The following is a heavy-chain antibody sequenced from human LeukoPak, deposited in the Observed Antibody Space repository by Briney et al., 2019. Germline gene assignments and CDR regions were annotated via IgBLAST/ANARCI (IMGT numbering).Heavy chain of an antibody. V-gene: IGHV1-18*01. D-gene: IGHD3-3*01. CDR3: ARDPLRFLEWSTPDDAFDI. J-gene: IGHJ3*02. CDR2: INPNSGGT. Sequence: ASVKVSCKASGYTFTSYGISWVRQAPGQGLEWMGWINPNSGGTSYAQKFQGRVTMTRDTSTSTVYMELSSLRSEDTAVYYCARDPLRFLEWSTPDDAFDIWGQGTMVTVSS. CDR1: GYTFTSYG.